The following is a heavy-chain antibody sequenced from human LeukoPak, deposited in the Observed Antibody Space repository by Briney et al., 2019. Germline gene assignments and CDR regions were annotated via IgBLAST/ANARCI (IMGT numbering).Heavy chain of an antibody. CDR2: INAGNGNT. CDR1: GYTFTSYA. J-gene: IGHJ4*02. D-gene: IGHD6-6*01. CDR3: ARGLGSSSPFDY. V-gene: IGHV1-3*01. Sequence: ASVKVSCKASGYTFTSYAMHWVRQAPGQRLEWMGWINAGNGNTKYSQKFQGRVTITADKSTSTAYMELSSLRSEDTAVYYCARGLGSSSPFDYWGQGTLVAVSS.